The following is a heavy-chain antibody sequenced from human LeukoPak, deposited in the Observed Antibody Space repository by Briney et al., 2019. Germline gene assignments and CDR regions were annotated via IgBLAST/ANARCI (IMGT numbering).Heavy chain of an antibody. CDR3: AKERYSSSSLFAVTPFDY. CDR1: EFTFSSYG. D-gene: IGHD6-13*01. CDR2: TRYDGSDR. Sequence: GGSLRLSCVASEFTFSSYGMHWVRQAPGKGLEWVAYTRYDGSDRYYADSVKGRFTISRDNSKNTLYLQMNSLGAEDTAVYYCAKERYSSSSLFAVTPFDYWGQGTRITVSS. V-gene: IGHV3-30*02. J-gene: IGHJ4*02.